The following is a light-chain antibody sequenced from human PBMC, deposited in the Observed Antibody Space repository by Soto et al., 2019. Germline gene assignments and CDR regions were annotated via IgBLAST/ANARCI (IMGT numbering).Light chain of an antibody. CDR1: SSDVGGYNY. J-gene: IGLJ2*01. V-gene: IGLV2-14*01. CDR2: DVS. CDR3: SSYTSSSTSVV. Sequence: QSALTQPASVSGSPGQSITISCTGTSSDVGGYNYVSWYQQHPGKAPKLMIYDVSNRPSGVSNRFSGSKSGNTASLTISGRQAEDEADYYCSSYTSSSTSVVFGGGTKLTVL.